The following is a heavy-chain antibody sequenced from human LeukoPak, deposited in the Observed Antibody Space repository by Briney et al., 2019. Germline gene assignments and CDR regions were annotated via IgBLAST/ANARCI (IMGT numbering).Heavy chain of an antibody. CDR2: INPNSGGT. Sequence: GASVKVSCKASGYTFICYYMHWVRQAPGQGLEWMGWINPNSGGTNYAQKFQGRVPMTRDTAISTAYMELSRLRSDDTAVYYCARSEKDYWSSTSCPSPNDYWGQGTLVTVSS. CDR3: ARSEKDYWSSTSCPSPNDY. D-gene: IGHD2-2*01. CDR1: GYTFICYY. J-gene: IGHJ4*02. V-gene: IGHV1-2*02.